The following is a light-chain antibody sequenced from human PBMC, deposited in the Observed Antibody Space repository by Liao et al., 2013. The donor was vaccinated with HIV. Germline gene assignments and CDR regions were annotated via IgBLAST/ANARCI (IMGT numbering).Light chain of an antibody. J-gene: IGLJ2*01. CDR3: QAWDSSTAGV. V-gene: IGLV3-1*01. CDR1: KLGDKY. Sequence: SYELTQPPSVSVSPGQTASITCSGDKLGDKYACWYQQKPGQSPVLVIYQDSLRPSGIPERFSGSNSGNTATLTISGTQAMDEADYYCQAWDSSTAGVFGGGTKLTVL. CDR2: QDS.